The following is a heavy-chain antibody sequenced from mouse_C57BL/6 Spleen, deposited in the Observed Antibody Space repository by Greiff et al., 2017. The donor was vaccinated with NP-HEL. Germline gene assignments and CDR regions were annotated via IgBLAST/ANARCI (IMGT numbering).Heavy chain of an antibody. CDR3: TSERYYGSSPYFDY. J-gene: IGHJ2*01. V-gene: IGHV5-9-1*02. Sequence: EVKLMESGEGLVKPGGSLKLSCAASGFTFSSYAMSWVRQTPEKRLEWVAYISSGGDYIYYADTVKGRFTISRDNARNTLYLQMSSLKSEDTAMYYCTSERYYGSSPYFDYWGQGTTLTVSS. CDR2: ISSGGDYI. CDR1: GFTFSSYA. D-gene: IGHD1-1*01.